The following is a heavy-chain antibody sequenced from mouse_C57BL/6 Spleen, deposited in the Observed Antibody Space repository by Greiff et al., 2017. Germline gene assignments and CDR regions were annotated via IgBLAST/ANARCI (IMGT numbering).Heavy chain of an antibody. V-gene: IGHV5-4*01. Sequence: EVQLQESGGGLVKPGGSLKLSCAASGFTFSSYAMSWVRQTPEKRLEWVATISDGGSYTYYPDNVKGRFTISRDNAKNNLYLQMSHLKSEDTAMYYCARDEGTIVTYFDYWGQGTTLTVSS. CDR2: ISDGGSYT. D-gene: IGHD2-5*01. CDR1: GFTFSSYA. J-gene: IGHJ2*01. CDR3: ARDEGTIVTYFDY.